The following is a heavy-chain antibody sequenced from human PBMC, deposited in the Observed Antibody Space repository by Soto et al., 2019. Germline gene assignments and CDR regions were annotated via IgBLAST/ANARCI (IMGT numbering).Heavy chain of an antibody. V-gene: IGHV1-69*06. CDR1: GGTFSSYA. CDR2: IIPIFGTA. J-gene: IGHJ6*02. Sequence: SVKVSCKASGGTFSSYAISWVRQAPGQGLEWIGGIIPIFGTANYAQKFQGRVTITADKSTSTAYMELSSLRSEDTAVYYCASRGYSYGYGMDVWGQGTTVTVSS. D-gene: IGHD5-18*01. CDR3: ASRGYSYGYGMDV.